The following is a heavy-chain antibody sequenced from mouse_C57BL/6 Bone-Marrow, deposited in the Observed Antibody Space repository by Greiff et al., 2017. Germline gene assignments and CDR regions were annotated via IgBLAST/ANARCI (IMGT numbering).Heavy chain of an antibody. V-gene: IGHV1-64*01. CDR3: ASGHYGSSYWYFDV. CDR2: IHPNSGST. CDR1: GYTFTSYW. J-gene: IGHJ1*03. D-gene: IGHD1-1*01. Sequence: QVQLQQPGAELVQPGASVKLSCKASGYTFTSYWMHWVKQRPGQGLEWIGMIHPNSGSTNYNEKFKSKATLTVDKSSSTAYMQLSSLTSEDSAVYYCASGHYGSSYWYFDVWGTGTTVTVAS.